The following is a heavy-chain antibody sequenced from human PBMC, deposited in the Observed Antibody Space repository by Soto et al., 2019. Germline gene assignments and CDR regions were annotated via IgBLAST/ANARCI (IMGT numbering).Heavy chain of an antibody. Sequence: QVQLVESGGGVVQPGRSLRLSCAASGFTFSSYGMHWVRKAPGKGLEWVAVISYDGSNKYYADSVKGRFTISRDNSKNTLYLQMNSLRAEDTAVYYCASNDDPYYYYGMDVWGQGTTVTVSS. J-gene: IGHJ6*02. CDR3: ASNDDPYYYYGMDV. CDR2: ISYDGSNK. V-gene: IGHV3-30*03. CDR1: GFTFSSYG. D-gene: IGHD3-16*01.